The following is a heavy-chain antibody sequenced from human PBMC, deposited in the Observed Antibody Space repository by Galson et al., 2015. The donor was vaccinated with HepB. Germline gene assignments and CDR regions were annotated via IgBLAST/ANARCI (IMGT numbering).Heavy chain of an antibody. Sequence: SLRLSCAASGFTFSTYSMYWVRQAPGKGLDWVALISYDGSNKDYADSVKGRFTVSRDNSKNSLYLQLNSQRPDDTAVYYCARENRSSGTDNWGQGTLVTVSS. J-gene: IGHJ4*02. D-gene: IGHD3-22*01. CDR3: ARENRSSGTDN. V-gene: IGHV3-30-3*01. CDR1: GFTFSTYS. CDR2: ISYDGSNK.